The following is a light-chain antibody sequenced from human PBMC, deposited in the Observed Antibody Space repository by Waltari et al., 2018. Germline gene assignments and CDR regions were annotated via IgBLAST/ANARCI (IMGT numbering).Light chain of an antibody. CDR3: SSRDTDGKHGV. Sequence: SSELTQEPDVSVALGPPVNLTCRRDRLRLFYASWYQQAPRQAPRLVIYRKNDRPSGIPGRFSASYSGDTSSLTITGAQPEDEGHYYCSSRDTDGKHGVFGGGTKVTV. CDR1: RLRLFY. J-gene: IGLJ3*02. V-gene: IGLV3-19*01. CDR2: RKN.